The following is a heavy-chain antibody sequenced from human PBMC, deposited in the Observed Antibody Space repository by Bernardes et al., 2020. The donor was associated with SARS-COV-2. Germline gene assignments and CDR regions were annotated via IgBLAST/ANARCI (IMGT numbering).Heavy chain of an antibody. V-gene: IGHV4-59*01. D-gene: IGHD6-19*01. CDR3: ARAHVGIAVAGNRWGGYYGMDV. CDR1: GGSISSYY. Sequence: SETLSLTCTVSGGSISSYYWSWIRQPPGKGLEWIGYIYYSGSPNYNPSLKSRVTISVETSKNQFSLKLSSVTAADTAVYYCARAHVGIAVAGNRWGGYYGMDVWGQGTTVTVSS. CDR2: IYYSGSP. J-gene: IGHJ6*02.